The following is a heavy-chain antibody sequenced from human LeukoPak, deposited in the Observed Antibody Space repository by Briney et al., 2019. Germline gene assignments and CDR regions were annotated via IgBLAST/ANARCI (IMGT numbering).Heavy chain of an antibody. CDR3: ARGGYTYGFDDFDI. J-gene: IGHJ3*02. V-gene: IGHV4-59*01. CDR1: GGSNSSYY. D-gene: IGHD5-18*01. CDR2: IYYSGST. Sequence: SGTLSLTCAVSGGSNSSYYWSWIRQPPGKGLEWIGYIYYSGSTNYNPSLKSRVTISVDTSKNQFSLKLSSVTAADTAVYYCARGGYTYGFDDFDIWGQGTMVTVSS.